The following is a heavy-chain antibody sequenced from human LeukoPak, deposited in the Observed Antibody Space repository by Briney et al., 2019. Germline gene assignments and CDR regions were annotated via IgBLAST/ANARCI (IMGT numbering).Heavy chain of an antibody. Sequence: GGSLRLSCAASGFTVSSNYMSWVRQAPGKGLEWVSVIYSGGSTYYADSVKGRFTISRDNSMNTLYLQMNSLRAEDTAVYYCARELREHGVFDIWGQGTMVTVSS. V-gene: IGHV3-53*01. CDR1: GFTVSSNY. D-gene: IGHD1-26*01. J-gene: IGHJ3*02. CDR3: ARELREHGVFDI. CDR2: IYSGGST.